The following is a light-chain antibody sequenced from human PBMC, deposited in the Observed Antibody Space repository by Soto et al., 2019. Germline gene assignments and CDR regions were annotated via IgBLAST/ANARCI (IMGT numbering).Light chain of an antibody. V-gene: IGLV1-44*01. Sequence: QSVLTQPPSASGTPGQRVTMSCSGSSSNIGGNTVSWYQQLPGTAPKLLIYSNNQRPSGVPDRFSGSKSGTSASLAISGLQSEDEADYYCATWDDSLNGVIFGGGTKVTVL. CDR3: ATWDDSLNGVI. CDR2: SNN. CDR1: SSNIGGNT. J-gene: IGLJ2*01.